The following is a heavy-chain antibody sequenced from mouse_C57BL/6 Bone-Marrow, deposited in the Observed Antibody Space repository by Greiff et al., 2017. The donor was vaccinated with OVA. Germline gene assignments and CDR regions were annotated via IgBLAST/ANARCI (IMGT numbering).Heavy chain of an antibody. CDR1: GFSLSTFGMG. J-gene: IGHJ3*01. V-gene: IGHV8-8*01. CDR3: ARSDWCWFAY. D-gene: IGHD1-1*02. CDR2: IWWDDDK. Sequence: QVTLKVSGPGILQPSQTLSLTCSFSGFSLSTFGMGVGRIRQPPGKGLEWLAHIWWDDDKYYNPALKSRPIISKDTSKNQVFLMIANVDTADAAAYYCARSDWCWFAYWGQGTLVTVAA.